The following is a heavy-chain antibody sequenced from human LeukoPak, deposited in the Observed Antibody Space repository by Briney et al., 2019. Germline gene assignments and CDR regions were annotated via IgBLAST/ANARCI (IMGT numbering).Heavy chain of an antibody. CDR3: ATSESQTKFDY. V-gene: IGHV5-51*01. CDR1: GYSFTTYW. D-gene: IGHD1/OR15-1a*01. CDR2: IFPGDSDA. J-gene: IGHJ4*02. Sequence: GESLKISCKGSGYSFTTYWIGWVRQMPGKGLEWMGIIFPGDSDAIYSPSFQGQVTISADKSINTAYLQWSSLKASDTAMYFCATSESQTKFDYWGQGTQVIVSS.